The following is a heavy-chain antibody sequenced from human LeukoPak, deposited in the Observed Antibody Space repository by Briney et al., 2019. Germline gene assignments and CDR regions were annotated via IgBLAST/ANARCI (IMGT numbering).Heavy chain of an antibody. CDR1: GGSISSYY. Sequence: SETLSLTCTVSGGSISSYYWSWIRQPPGKGLEWIGYIYYSGSTNYNPSLKSRVTISVDTSKNQFSLKLSSVTAADTAVYYFAREAYSYGYSFDYWGQGTLVTVSS. V-gene: IGHV4-59*01. J-gene: IGHJ4*02. D-gene: IGHD5-18*01. CDR2: IYYSGST. CDR3: AREAYSYGYSFDY.